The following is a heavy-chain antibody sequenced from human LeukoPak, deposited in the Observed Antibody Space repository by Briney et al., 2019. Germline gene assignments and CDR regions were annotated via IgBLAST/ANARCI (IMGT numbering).Heavy chain of an antibody. CDR2: MNPNSGNT. V-gene: IGHV1-8*01. J-gene: IGHJ3*02. D-gene: IGHD3-9*01. Sequence: ASVKVSCKASGYTFTSYDINWVRQATGQGLEWMGWMNPNSGNTGYAQKFQGRVTMTRNTSISTAYMELSSLRSEDTAVYYCARLLIYYDILTGFDAFDIWGQGTMVTVSS. CDR3: ARLLIYYDILTGFDAFDI. CDR1: GYTFTSYD.